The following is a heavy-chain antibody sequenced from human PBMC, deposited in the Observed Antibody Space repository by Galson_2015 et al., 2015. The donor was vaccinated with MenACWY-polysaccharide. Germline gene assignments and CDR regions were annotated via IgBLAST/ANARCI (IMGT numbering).Heavy chain of an antibody. CDR3: MIVGSGVRVY. D-gene: IGHD3-22*01. CDR2: ISPNGDAT. Sequence: LRLSCAASGFTFSSYALTWVRPAPGKGLAWVSSISPNGDATDYAGSVTGRFFISRDKSLNTLYLQMNSLRAEDTAVYYCMIVGSGVRVYRGQGILVTVPS. CDR1: GFTFSSYA. J-gene: IGHJ4*02. V-gene: IGHV3-23*01.